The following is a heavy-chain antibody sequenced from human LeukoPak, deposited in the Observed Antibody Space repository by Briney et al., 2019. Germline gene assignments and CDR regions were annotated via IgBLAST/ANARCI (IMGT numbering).Heavy chain of an antibody. J-gene: IGHJ4*02. CDR2: ISGSGSTI. D-gene: IGHD6-13*01. CDR1: GFTFSDHY. Sequence: GGSLGLSCAASGFTFSDHYMSWIRQAPGKGLDWVSYISGSGSTIYYADSVKGRFTISRDNAKNSLDLQMNSLRAEDTAVYYCARGTAGDYWGQGTVVAVSS. V-gene: IGHV3-11*01. CDR3: ARGTAGDY.